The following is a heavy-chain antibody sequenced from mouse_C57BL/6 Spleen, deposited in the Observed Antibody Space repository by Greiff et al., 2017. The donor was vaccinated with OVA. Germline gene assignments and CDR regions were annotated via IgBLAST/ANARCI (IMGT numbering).Heavy chain of an antibody. D-gene: IGHD2-4*01. V-gene: IGHV1-15*01. CDR3: TRALYYDYDEGFDY. Sequence: QVQLKQSGAELVRPGASVTLSCKASGYTFTDYEMHWVKQTPVHGLEWIGAIDPETGGTAYNQKFKGKAILTADKSSSTAYMELRSLTSEDSAVYYCTRALYYDYDEGFDYWGQGTTLTVSS. J-gene: IGHJ2*01. CDR2: IDPETGGT. CDR1: GYTFTDYE.